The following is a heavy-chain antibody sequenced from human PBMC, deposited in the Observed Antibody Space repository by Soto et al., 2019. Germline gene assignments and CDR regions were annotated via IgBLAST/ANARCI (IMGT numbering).Heavy chain of an antibody. CDR3: ARESFSASPNFFDY. J-gene: IGHJ4*02. CDR2: IGLSGDTI. V-gene: IGHV3-48*03. Sequence: GGSLRLSCAVSGFSFTNYEMNWVRQAPGKGLEWIAYIGLSGDTIYYADSVKGRFTISRDHDKNSLELQMNSLRADDTALYYCARESFSASPNFFDYWGRGTQVTVSS. D-gene: IGHD3-16*01. CDR1: GFSFTNYE.